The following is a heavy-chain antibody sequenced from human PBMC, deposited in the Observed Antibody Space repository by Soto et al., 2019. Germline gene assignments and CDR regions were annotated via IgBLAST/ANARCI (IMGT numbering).Heavy chain of an antibody. CDR2: IYYIGST. CDR3: ARSVFP. J-gene: IGHJ5*02. CDR1: GGSISSGGYY. Sequence: QVQLQESGPGLVKPSQTLSLTCTVSGGSISSGGYYWNWIRQHPGKGMEWIGYIYYIGSTYYNPSLKSRVTISLDTSKSQFSMKLSSVTAADTDVYYCARSVFPWGQGTLVTVSS. V-gene: IGHV4-31*03.